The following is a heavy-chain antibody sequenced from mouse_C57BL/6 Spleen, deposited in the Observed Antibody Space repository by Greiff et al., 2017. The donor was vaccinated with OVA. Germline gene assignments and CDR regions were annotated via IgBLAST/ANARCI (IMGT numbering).Heavy chain of an antibody. D-gene: IGHD2-1*01. J-gene: IGHJ4*01. Sequence: VQLQQSGPELVKPGASVKISCKASGYAFSSSWMNWVKQRPGKGLEWIGRIYPGDGDTNYNGKFKGKATLTADKSSSTAYMQLSSLTSEDSAVYFCARYPYGNYPLYAMDYWGQGTSVTVSS. CDR1: GYAFSSSW. V-gene: IGHV1-82*01. CDR2: IYPGDGDT. CDR3: ARYPYGNYPLYAMDY.